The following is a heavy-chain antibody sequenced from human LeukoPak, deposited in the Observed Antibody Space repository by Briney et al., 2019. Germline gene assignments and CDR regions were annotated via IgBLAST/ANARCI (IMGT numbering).Heavy chain of an antibody. V-gene: IGHV4-34*01. D-gene: IGHD3-3*01. Sequence: SETLSLTCAVYGGSFSGYYWSWIRQPPGKGLEWIGEINHSGNTNYNPSLKSRVTISVDTSKNQFSLKLSSVTAADTAVDYCAXXXXXXXXXXDFWSGYYYFDYWGQGTLVTVSS. CDR1: GGSFSGYY. J-gene: IGHJ4*02. CDR3: AXXXXXXXXXXDFWSGYYYFDY. CDR2: INHSGNT.